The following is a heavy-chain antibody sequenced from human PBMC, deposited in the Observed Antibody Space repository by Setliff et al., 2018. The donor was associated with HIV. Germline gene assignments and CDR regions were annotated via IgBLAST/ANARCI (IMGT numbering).Heavy chain of an antibody. V-gene: IGHV3-23*01. Sequence: GGSLRLSCAASGFRFSSYGMSWVRQAPGKGLEWVSGIRDSGVSVYYADSVKGRFTISRDNSKNTLYLQMNSLRAEDTAVYYCAKADRGYGRNWFDPWGQGTLVTVSS. CDR1: GFRFSSYG. D-gene: IGHD4-17*01. CDR2: IRDSGVSV. CDR3: AKADRGYGRNWFDP. J-gene: IGHJ5*02.